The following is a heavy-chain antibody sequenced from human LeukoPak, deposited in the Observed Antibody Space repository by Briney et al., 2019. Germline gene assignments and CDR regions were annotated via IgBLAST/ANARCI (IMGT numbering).Heavy chain of an antibody. Sequence: SQTLSLTFAVSGYSISSGYYWGWIRQPPGKGLEWIGSIYHSGSTYYNPSLKSRVTISVDTSKNQFSLKLSSVTAADTAVYYCARPGWRWYFDLWGRGTLVTVSS. CDR3: ARPGWRWYFDL. CDR1: GYSISSGYY. CDR2: IYHSGST. V-gene: IGHV4-38-2*01. D-gene: IGHD5-24*01. J-gene: IGHJ2*01.